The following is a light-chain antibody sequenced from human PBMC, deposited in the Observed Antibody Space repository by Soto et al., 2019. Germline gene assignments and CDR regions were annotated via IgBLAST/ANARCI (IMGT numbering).Light chain of an antibody. CDR2: EVS. V-gene: IGLV2-14*01. CDR3: SSYTSSSNYV. CDR1: SSDVGGYNY. Sequence: QSALTQPASVSGSPGQSITISCTGTSSDVGGYNYVSWYQQHPGKAPKLMIYEVSNRTSGVSNRFSVSKSDNTASLTISGLQAEDEADYDCSSYTSSSNYVFGTGTKLTGL. J-gene: IGLJ1*01.